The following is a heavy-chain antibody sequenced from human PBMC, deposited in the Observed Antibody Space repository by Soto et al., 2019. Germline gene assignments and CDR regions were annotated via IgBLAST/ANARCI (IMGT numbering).Heavy chain of an antibody. D-gene: IGHD3-10*01. V-gene: IGHV1-46*01. CDR2: INPFDGSR. Sequence: ASVKVSCKASGYIFTSYYLHWVRQAPGQGLEWMGWINPFDGSRMFAQSFQGRVTFTRDTSTSTVYMELSGLRSDDTAVYYCSRVDPGETSPFDHWGQGILVTSPQ. CDR3: SRVDPGETSPFDH. J-gene: IGHJ4*02. CDR1: GYIFTSYY.